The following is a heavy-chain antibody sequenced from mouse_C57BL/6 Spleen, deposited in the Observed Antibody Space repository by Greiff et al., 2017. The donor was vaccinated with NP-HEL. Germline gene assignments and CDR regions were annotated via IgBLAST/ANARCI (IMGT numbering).Heavy chain of an antibody. D-gene: IGHD3-1*01. V-gene: IGHV5-16*01. CDR2: INYDGSST. CDR3: ARDGDSGLDY. Sequence: EVKLMESEGGLVQPGSSMKLSCTASGFTFSDYYMAWVRQVPEKGLEWVANINYDGSSTYYLDSLKSRFIISRDNAKNILYLQMSSLKSEDTATYYCARDGDSGLDYWGQGTTLTVSS. CDR1: GFTFSDYY. J-gene: IGHJ2*01.